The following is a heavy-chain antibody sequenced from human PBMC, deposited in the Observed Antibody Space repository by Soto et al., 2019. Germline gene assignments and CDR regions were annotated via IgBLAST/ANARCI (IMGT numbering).Heavy chain of an antibody. J-gene: IGHJ4*02. CDR3: ASRTCSGGSCYPDY. Sequence: QVQLVQSGAEVKKPGSSVKVSCKASGGTFSSYAISWVRQVPGQGLEWMGGIIPIFGTANYAQKFQGRVTITADESTSTAYMELSSLRSEDTAVYYCASRTCSGGSCYPDYWGQGTLVTVSS. V-gene: IGHV1-69*01. CDR1: GGTFSSYA. CDR2: IIPIFGTA. D-gene: IGHD2-15*01.